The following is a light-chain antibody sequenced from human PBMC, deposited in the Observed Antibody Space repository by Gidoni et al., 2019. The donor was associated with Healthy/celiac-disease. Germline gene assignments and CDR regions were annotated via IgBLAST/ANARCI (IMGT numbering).Light chain of an antibody. CDR2: WAS. J-gene: IGKJ3*01. Sequence: DIVMTQSPDSLAVSLGERATINCKSSQSVLYSSNNKNYLAWYQQKPGQPPKLLIYWASTRESGVTDRVSGSGYGTDFTLTISSLQAEDVAVYYCQQDYSTPFTFGPGTKVDIK. CDR3: QQDYSTPFT. CDR1: QSVLYSSNNKNY. V-gene: IGKV4-1*01.